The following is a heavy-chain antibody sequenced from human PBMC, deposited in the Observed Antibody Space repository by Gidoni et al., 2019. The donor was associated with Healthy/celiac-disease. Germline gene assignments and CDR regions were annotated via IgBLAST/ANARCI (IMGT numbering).Heavy chain of an antibody. D-gene: IGHD2-2*01. CDR3: ASRVVPAAAGKNWYFDL. CDR2: ISYDGSNK. CDR1: GFTFSSYA. Sequence: QVQLVESGGDVVQPGRSLRLSCAASGFTFSSYAMHWVRQAPGKGLEWVAVISYDGSNKYYADSVKGRFTISRDNSKNTLYLQMNSLRAEDTAVYYCASRVVPAAAGKNWYFDLWGRGTLVTVSS. J-gene: IGHJ2*01. V-gene: IGHV3-30-3*01.